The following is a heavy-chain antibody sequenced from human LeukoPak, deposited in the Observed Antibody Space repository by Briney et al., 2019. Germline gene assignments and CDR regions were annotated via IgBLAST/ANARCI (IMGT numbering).Heavy chain of an antibody. D-gene: IGHD6-6*01. Sequence: SVKVSCKASGFTFTSSAMQWVRQARGQRLEWIGWLVVGSGNTNYAQKFQERVTITRDMSTSTAYMELSSLRSEDTAVYYCAAEVSEGQLVPRVGYWGQGTLVTVSS. V-gene: IGHV1-58*02. CDR2: LVVGSGNT. CDR3: AAEVSEGQLVPRVGY. CDR1: GFTFTSSA. J-gene: IGHJ4*02.